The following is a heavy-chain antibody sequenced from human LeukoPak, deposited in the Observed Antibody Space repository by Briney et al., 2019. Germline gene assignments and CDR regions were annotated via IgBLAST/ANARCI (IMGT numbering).Heavy chain of an antibody. J-gene: IGHJ6*03. CDR1: GGSLSIISYY. V-gene: IGHV4-39*01. D-gene: IGHD6-6*01. CDR2: IYYSEST. Sequence: PSETLSLTCTVSGGSLSIISYYWGWTRQPPGKGLEWIGSIYYSESTYYNPSVKSRVNISVDTSKNQFALKLSSVTAADTAVYYCARLIGYSSSYYYMDVWGKGTTVTVSS. CDR3: ARLIGYSSSYYYMDV.